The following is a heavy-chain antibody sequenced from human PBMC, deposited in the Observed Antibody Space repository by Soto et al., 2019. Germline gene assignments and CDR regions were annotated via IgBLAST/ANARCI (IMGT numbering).Heavy chain of an antibody. CDR3: AKDRPPIAARASHYYYYYGMDV. CDR2: ISYDGSNI. CDR1: GFTFSSYG. J-gene: IGHJ6*02. Sequence: GGSLRLSCAASGFTFSSYGMHWVRQAPGKGLEWVSVISYDGSNIYYADSVKGRFTISRDNSKNTLYLQMNSLRAEDTAVYYCAKDRPPIAARASHYYYYYGMDVWGQGTTVTVSS. D-gene: IGHD6-6*01. V-gene: IGHV3-30*18.